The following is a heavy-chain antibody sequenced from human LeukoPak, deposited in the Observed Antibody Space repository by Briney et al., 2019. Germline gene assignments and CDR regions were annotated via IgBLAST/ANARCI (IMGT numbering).Heavy chain of an antibody. CDR2: ISSSSSTI. CDR3: ARLQIAWYYDILTGYSPIDY. Sequence: GGSLRLSCAASGFTFSSYSMNWVRQAPGKGLEWVSYISSSSSTIYYADSVKGRFTISRDNAKNSLYLQMNSLRAEDTAVYYCARLQIAWYYDILTGYSPIDYWGQGTLVTVSS. CDR1: GFTFSSYS. D-gene: IGHD3-9*01. J-gene: IGHJ4*02. V-gene: IGHV3-48*04.